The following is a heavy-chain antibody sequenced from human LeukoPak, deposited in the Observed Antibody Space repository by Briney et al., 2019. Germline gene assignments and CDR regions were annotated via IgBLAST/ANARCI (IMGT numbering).Heavy chain of an antibody. CDR2: IYPGDSDT. Sequence: GESLKISCKGSGYSFTSYWIGWVRQMTGKGLEWMGIIYPGDSDTRYSPSFQGQVTISADKSISTAYLQWSSLKASDTAMYYCAARIAAAGTYDAFDIWGQGTMVTVSS. CDR1: GYSFTSYW. CDR3: AARIAAAGTYDAFDI. D-gene: IGHD6-13*01. V-gene: IGHV5-51*01. J-gene: IGHJ3*02.